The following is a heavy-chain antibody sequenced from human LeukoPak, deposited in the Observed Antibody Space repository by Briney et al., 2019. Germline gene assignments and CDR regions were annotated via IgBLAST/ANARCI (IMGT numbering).Heavy chain of an antibody. CDR3: ARDGGRATIVRGIIIMSVGDF. CDR2: ISFDGTNK. J-gene: IGHJ4*02. CDR1: GFAFSNYG. Sequence: GRSLRLSCAASGFAFSNYGMHWVRQAPGQGLEWVAVISFDGTNKYYADSLKGRFTISRDNSKNTVYLQMNSLRPEDTAVYYCARDGGRATIVRGIIIMSVGDFWGQGALVTVST. V-gene: IGHV3-30*03. D-gene: IGHD3-10*01.